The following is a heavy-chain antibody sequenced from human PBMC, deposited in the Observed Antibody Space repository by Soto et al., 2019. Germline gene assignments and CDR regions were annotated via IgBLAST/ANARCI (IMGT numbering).Heavy chain of an antibody. D-gene: IGHD3-10*01. CDR1: GESFSGYY. CDR3: ARGLRVRGVIILYYYYGMDV. V-gene: IGHV4-34*01. J-gene: IGHJ6*02. Sequence: SETLSLTSAVYGESFSGYYWSWIRQPPGKGLVWIGEINHSGSTNYNPSLKSPGTISVDTSKSQVSLKLSSVTAADTAVYYCARGLRVRGVIILYYYYGMDVWGQGTTVTVS. CDR2: INHSGST.